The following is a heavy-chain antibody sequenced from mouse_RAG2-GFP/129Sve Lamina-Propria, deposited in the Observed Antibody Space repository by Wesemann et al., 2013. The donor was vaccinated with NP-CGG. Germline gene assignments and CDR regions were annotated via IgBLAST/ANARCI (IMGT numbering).Heavy chain of an antibody. CDR3: ARLRDGYSYYYAMDY. CDR2: ISYSGST. D-gene: IGHD2-3*01. V-gene: IGHV3-8*01. Sequence: EYAGYISYSGSTYYNPSLKSRISITRDTSKNQYYLQLNSVTTEDTATYYCARLRDGYSYYYAMDYWGQGTSVTVSS. J-gene: IGHJ4*01.